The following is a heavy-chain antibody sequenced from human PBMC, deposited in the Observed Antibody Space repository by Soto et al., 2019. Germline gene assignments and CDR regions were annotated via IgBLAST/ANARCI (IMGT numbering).Heavy chain of an antibody. D-gene: IGHD1-26*01. CDR3: AKRRPGYSGSPSSAFDY. Sequence: EVQLLESGGGLVQPGGSLRLSCAASGFTFSSYAMSWVRQAPGKGLEWVSAISGSGGSTYYADSVKGRFTISRDNSKNTLYLQMNSLRAEDTAVYYCAKRRPGYSGSPSSAFDYWGQGTLVTVSS. CDR1: GFTFSSYA. J-gene: IGHJ4*02. CDR2: ISGSGGST. V-gene: IGHV3-23*01.